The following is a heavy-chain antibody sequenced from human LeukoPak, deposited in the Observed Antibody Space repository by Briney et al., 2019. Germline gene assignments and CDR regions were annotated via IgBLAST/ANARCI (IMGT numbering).Heavy chain of an antibody. J-gene: IGHJ4*02. CDR2: ISASGGDT. V-gene: IGHV3-23*01. Sequence: GGSLRLSCAASGFIFSNNAMNWVRQAPGKGLEGVSVISASGGDTYYADSVKGRFTTSRDNSKSTLYLQMDSLRGEDTAVYYCGPTGTDYYSVWHWGQGTLVTVPS. CDR1: GFIFSNNA. D-gene: IGHD3-22*01. CDR3: GPTGTDYYSVWH.